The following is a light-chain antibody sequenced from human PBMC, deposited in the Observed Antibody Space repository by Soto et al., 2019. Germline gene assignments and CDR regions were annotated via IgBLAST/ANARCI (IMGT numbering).Light chain of an antibody. Sequence: QSALTQPASVSGSPGQSITISCTGTSSDVGGYEYVSWYQQHPGKAPKLLIYEVFDLHAAVSRRFSGSKSGNTASLTISGLLTEGDADYYCTSYTVTTTGFGGGTQLTVL. CDR3: TSYTVTTTG. J-gene: IGLJ7*01. CDR1: SSDVGGYEY. V-gene: IGLV2-14*01. CDR2: EVF.